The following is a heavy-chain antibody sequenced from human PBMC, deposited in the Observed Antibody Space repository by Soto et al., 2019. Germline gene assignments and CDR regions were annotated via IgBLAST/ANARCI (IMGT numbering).Heavy chain of an antibody. CDR1: GDSVMSGSYF. Sequence: SATLPLTCTCSGDSVMSGSYFWSLIRQPPGKGLEWIGYIYYSGSTKYNPSLKSRVTISIDTSKNQFSLKLSSVTAADTAVYYWARAYDSSFRCDPCARGTWVPV. D-gene: IGHD3-22*01. CDR3: ARAYDSSFRCDP. CDR2: IYYSGST. V-gene: IGHV4-61*01. J-gene: IGHJ5*02.